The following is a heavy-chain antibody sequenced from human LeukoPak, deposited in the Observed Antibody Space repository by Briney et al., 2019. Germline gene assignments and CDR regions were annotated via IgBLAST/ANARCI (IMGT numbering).Heavy chain of an antibody. CDR1: GFTFSSYS. D-gene: IGHD6-13*01. CDR2: IGSSSSYI. Sequence: GGSLRLSCAASGFTFSSYSMNWVRQAPGKGLEWVSSIGSSSSYIYYADSVKGRFTISRDNAKNSLYLQMNSLRAEDTAVYYCARDTSSWYLGGDYYFDYWGQGTLVTVSS. CDR3: ARDTSSWYLGGDYYFDY. J-gene: IGHJ4*02. V-gene: IGHV3-21*01.